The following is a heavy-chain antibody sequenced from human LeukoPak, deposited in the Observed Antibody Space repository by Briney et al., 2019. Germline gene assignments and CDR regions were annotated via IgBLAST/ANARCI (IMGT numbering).Heavy chain of an antibody. CDR3: ARDDLIKDYYYGMDV. D-gene: IGHD2-8*01. CDR2: ISGSGGST. V-gene: IGHV3-23*01. CDR1: GFTFSTYW. Sequence: GGSLRLSCAASGFTFSTYWMHWVRQAPGKGLEWVSAISGSGGSTYYADSVKGRFTISRDNSKNTLYLQMNSLRAEDTAVYYCARDDLIKDYYYGMDVWGQGTTVTVSS. J-gene: IGHJ6*02.